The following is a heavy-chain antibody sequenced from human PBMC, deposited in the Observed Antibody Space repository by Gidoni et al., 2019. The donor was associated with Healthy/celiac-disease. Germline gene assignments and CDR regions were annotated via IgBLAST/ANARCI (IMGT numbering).Heavy chain of an antibody. J-gene: IGHJ4*02. CDR1: GGTFSSYA. CDR2: IIPIFGTA. D-gene: IGHD3-22*01. Sequence: QVQLVQSGAEVKKPGSSVKVSCKASGGTFSSYASSWVRQAPGQGLEWMGGIIPIFGTANYAQKFQGRVTITADESTSTAYMELSSLRSEDTAVYYCARYSEDPYYYDSSGYPDCWGQGTLVTVSS. CDR3: ARYSEDPYYYDSSGYPDC. V-gene: IGHV1-69*01.